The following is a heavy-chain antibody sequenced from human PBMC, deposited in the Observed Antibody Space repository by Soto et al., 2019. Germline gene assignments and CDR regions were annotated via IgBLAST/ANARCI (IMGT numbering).Heavy chain of an antibody. Sequence: EVQLVESGGGLVQPGGSLRLSCVASGIPVSSNYMTWVRQAPGKGLEWVSVLHSGGDTYYANSLKGRFTISRHDSTNTLFLQMTRLTAEDTAVYYCARDGPFYYASRMDVWGPGTTVTVSS. J-gene: IGHJ6*02. D-gene: IGHD3-10*01. CDR1: GIPVSSNY. CDR3: ARDGPFYYASRMDV. CDR2: LHSGGDT. V-gene: IGHV3-53*04.